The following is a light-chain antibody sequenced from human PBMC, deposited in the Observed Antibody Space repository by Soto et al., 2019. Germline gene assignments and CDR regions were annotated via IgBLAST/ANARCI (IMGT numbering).Light chain of an antibody. CDR3: QQRSNWPPA. Sequence: DIVMTQSPATLSVSPGERATLSCMASQSLSSYLAWYQQKPGQAPRLLIYDASNRATGIPARFSGSGSGTDFTLTISSLEPEDFAVYYCQQRSNWPPAFGGGTKVDIK. CDR1: QSLSSY. J-gene: IGKJ4*01. CDR2: DAS. V-gene: IGKV3-11*01.